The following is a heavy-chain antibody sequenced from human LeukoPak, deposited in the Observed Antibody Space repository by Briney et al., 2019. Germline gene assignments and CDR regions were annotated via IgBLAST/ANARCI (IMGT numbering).Heavy chain of an antibody. CDR3: ARDWYCSGGSCYSFDY. Sequence: GRSLRLSCAASGFTFSSYSMNWVRQAPGKGLEWVSSISSSSRYIYYADSVTGRFTISRDNAKNSLYLQMNSLRAEDTAVYYCARDWYCSGGSCYSFDYWGQGTLVTVSS. CDR2: ISSSSRYI. J-gene: IGHJ4*02. D-gene: IGHD2-15*01. V-gene: IGHV3-21*01. CDR1: GFTFSSYS.